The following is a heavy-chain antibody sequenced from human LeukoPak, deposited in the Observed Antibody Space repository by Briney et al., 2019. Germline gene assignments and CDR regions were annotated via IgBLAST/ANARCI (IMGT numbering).Heavy chain of an antibody. CDR1: GYTFTSYG. V-gene: IGHV1-18*04. D-gene: IGHD2-15*01. CDR3: AREDYCSGGSCYEGAVDY. J-gene: IGHJ4*02. Sequence: ASVKVSCQASGYTFTSYGITWVRQAPGQGLEWMGWISAYNGNTNYAQNLQGRVTMTTDTSTRTVYMELRSLRSDDTAVYYCAREDYCSGGSCYEGAVDYWGQGTLVTVSS. CDR2: ISAYNGNT.